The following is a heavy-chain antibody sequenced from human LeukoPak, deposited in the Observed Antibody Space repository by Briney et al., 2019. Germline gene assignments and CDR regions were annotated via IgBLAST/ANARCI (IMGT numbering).Heavy chain of an antibody. CDR2: INPNSGGT. D-gene: IGHD3-9*01. CDR3: ARAPYDILTGFLLNWFDP. V-gene: IGHV1-2*02. CDR1: GYTFTGYY. Sequence: ASVKVSCKASGYTFTGYYMHWVRQAPGQGLEWMGWINPNSGGTNYAQKFQGRVTSTRDTSISTAYMELSRLRSDDTAVYYCARAPYDILTGFLLNWFDPWGQGTLVTVSS. J-gene: IGHJ5*02.